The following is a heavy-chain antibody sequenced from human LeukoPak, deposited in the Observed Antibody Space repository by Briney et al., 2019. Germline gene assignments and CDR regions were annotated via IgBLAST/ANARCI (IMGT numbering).Heavy chain of an antibody. V-gene: IGHV1-8*01. CDR2: PNSGNT. CDR3: AILTQLLWFGELLDY. J-gene: IGHJ4*02. Sequence: PNSGNTGYAQKFQGRVTMTRNTSISTVYMELSSLRSEDTAVYYCAILTQLLWFGELLDYWGQGTLVTVSS. D-gene: IGHD3-10*01.